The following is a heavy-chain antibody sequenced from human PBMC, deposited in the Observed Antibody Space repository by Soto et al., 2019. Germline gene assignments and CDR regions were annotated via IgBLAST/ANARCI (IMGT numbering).Heavy chain of an antibody. CDR1: GFTFSSYS. D-gene: IGHD3-22*01. CDR3: ARDREVVITAGVTDY. CDR2: ISSSSSYI. Sequence: EVQLVESGGGLVKPGGSLRLSCAASGFTFSSYSMNWVRQAPGKGLEWVSSISSSSSYIYYADSVKGRFTISRDNAKNSLYLQMNSLRAEDTAVYYCARDREVVITAGVTDYWGQGTLVTVSS. J-gene: IGHJ4*02. V-gene: IGHV3-21*01.